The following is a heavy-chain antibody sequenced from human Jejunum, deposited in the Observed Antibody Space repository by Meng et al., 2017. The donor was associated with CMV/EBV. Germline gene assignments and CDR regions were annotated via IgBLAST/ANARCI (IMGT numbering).Heavy chain of an antibody. J-gene: IGHJ4*02. Sequence: QVQLVQSGAEVKKPGASVKVACEASGFIFTSYAISWVRQAPGQGLQYMGWISAYNGNTNYAQELQGRVTMTTDTSTSTAYMELRSLRFDDTAVYYCARFYCSSTSCPHVLFDHWDQGPRVTVYS. V-gene: IGHV1-18*01. CDR1: GFIFTSYA. CDR2: ISAYNGNT. CDR3: ARFYCSSTSCPHVLFDH. D-gene: IGHD2-2*01.